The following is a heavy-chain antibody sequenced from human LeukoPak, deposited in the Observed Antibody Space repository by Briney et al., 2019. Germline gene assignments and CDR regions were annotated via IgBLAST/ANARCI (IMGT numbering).Heavy chain of an antibody. J-gene: IGHJ3*02. V-gene: IGHV4-39*07. CDR2: IYYSGST. D-gene: IGHD5-24*01. Sequence: KPSETLSLTCTVSGDSINNNNYYWGWIRQPPGKGLEWIGSIYYSGSTYYNPSLKSRVSISVDTSKNQFSLKLSSVTAADTAVYYCARDYERWLRGPPDAFDIWGQGTMVTVSS. CDR3: ARDYERWLRGPPDAFDI. CDR1: GDSINNNNYY.